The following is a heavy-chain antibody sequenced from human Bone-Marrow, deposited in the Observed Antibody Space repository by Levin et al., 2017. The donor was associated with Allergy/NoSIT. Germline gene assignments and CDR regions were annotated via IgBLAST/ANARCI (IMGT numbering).Heavy chain of an antibody. V-gene: IGHV4-59*01. CDR2: IYYSGST. D-gene: IGHD6-19*01. J-gene: IGHJ4*02. Sequence: SQTLSLTCTVSGGSISSYYWSWIRQPPGKGLEWIGYIYYSGSTNYNPSLKSRVTISVDTPKNQFSLKLSSVTAADTAVYYCARDRLAVAVDWGQGTLVTVSS. CDR1: GGSISSYY. CDR3: ARDRLAVAVD.